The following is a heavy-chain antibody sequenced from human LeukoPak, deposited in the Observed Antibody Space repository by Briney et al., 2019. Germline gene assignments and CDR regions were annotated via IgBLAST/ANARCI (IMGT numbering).Heavy chain of an antibody. CDR3: GSSHSSSWYDF. CDR2: FYYTGGT. Sequence: SETLSLTCTVSGGSVSDSSYYWGWIRQPPGKGLEWIGSFYYTGGTYYSPSFRSRVIISADTSKNQFSLYFHSVAAADTAVYFCGSSHSSSWYDFWGQGTLVTVSS. V-gene: IGHV4-39*07. D-gene: IGHD6-13*01. CDR1: GGSVSDSSYY. J-gene: IGHJ4*02.